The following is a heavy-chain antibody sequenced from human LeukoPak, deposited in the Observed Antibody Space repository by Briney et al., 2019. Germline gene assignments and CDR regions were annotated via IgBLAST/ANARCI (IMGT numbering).Heavy chain of an antibody. CDR1: GFTFSDYA. CDR2: ISSGNGYI. D-gene: IGHD1-14*01. V-gene: IGHV3-21*06. CDR3: ARGVEPLAANTLAY. Sequence: RPGGSLRLSCTASGFTFSDYAMTWVRQAPGKWLEWVSSISSGNGYIYYADSVRGRFTISRDNAKNSLYLQMNSLRVEDTAFYYCARGVEPLAANTLAYWGQGTLVTVSS. J-gene: IGHJ4*02.